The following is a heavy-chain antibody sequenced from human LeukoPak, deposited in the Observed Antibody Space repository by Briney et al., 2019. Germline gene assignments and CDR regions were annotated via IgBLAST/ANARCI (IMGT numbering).Heavy chain of an antibody. D-gene: IGHD2-2*01. V-gene: IGHV3-30*18. CDR1: GFTFSSYE. CDR2: ISYDGSNK. CDR3: AKSGGAGLPVARGLGYHGMDV. Sequence: GGSLRLSCAASGFTFSSYEMNWVRQAPGKGLEGVVVISYDGSNKYYADSVKGRFTISRDNSENTLYLQMNSLRAEDTAVYYCAKSGGAGLPVARGLGYHGMDVWGQGTTVTVSS. J-gene: IGHJ6*02.